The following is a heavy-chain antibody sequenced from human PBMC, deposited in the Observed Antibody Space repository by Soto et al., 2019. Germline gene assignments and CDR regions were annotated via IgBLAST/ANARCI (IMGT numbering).Heavy chain of an antibody. V-gene: IGHV4-31*03. CDR3: ARGSSWFSD. D-gene: IGHD6-13*01. CDR1: GASISSGGYY. Sequence: QVQLQESGPGLMKPSQTLSLTCTVSGASISSGGYYWSWIRQHPGKGLEWIGYIYHSVNSYYIPSLKRRVTMSTDTSKNQFSLRLSSVTAADTAVYSCARGSSWFSDWGQGTLVTVSS. CDR2: IYHSVNS. J-gene: IGHJ4*02.